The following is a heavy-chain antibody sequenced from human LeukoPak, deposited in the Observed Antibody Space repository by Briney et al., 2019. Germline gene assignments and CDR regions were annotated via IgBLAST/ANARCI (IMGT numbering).Heavy chain of an antibody. CDR2: IIPIFGTA. CDR3: ASRSTPRGGSDY. D-gene: IGHD3-10*01. Sequence: GASVKVSCKASGGTFSSYAISWVRQAPGQGLEWMGGIIPIFGTADYAQKFQGRVTITADESTSTAYMELSSLRSEDTAVYYCASRSTPRGGSDYWGQGTLVTVSS. V-gene: IGHV1-69*13. J-gene: IGHJ4*02. CDR1: GGTFSSYA.